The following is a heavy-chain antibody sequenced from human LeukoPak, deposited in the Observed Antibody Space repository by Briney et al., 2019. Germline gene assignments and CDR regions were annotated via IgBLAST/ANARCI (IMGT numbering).Heavy chain of an antibody. J-gene: IGHJ4*02. D-gene: IGHD6-19*01. V-gene: IGHV3-33*01. CDR3: ARDELAVAKKGFLDS. CDR2: IWYDGSNK. CDR1: GLIFSSYG. Sequence: GRSLRLSCAASGLIFSSYGMHWVRQAPGKGLEWVAVIWYDGSNKYYADSVKGRFTISRDNSKNTLYLQVNSLRAEYTAVYYCARDELAVAKKGFLDSWGQGTLVTVSS.